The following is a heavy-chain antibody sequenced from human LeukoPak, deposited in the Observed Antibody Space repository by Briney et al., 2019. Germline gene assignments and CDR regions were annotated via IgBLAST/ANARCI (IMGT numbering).Heavy chain of an antibody. J-gene: IGHJ3*02. V-gene: IGHV4-39*02. CDR2: IYYSGST. CDR3: AIEYSSSSDAFDI. CDR1: GVSISSSIYY. Sequence: SETVSLTRSVSGVSISSSIYYWGWIRPPPGKGLEWVGSIYYSGSTYYNPSLKSRVTISVDTSKNQFSLKLSSVTAADTAVYYCAIEYSSSSDAFDIWGQGTMVTVSS. D-gene: IGHD6-6*01.